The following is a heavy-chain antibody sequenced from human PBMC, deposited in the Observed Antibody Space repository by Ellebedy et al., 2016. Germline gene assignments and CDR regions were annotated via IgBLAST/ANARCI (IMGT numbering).Heavy chain of an antibody. CDR1: GFTFSSYS. V-gene: IGHV3-48*01. J-gene: IGHJ4*02. CDR3: ARDSGREGYCFNY. Sequence: GGSLRLXCAASGFTFSSYSMNWVRQAPGRGLEWVSYISSSSITIYYADSVKGRFTISRDNAKNSLSLHMNSLRAEDTAVYYCARDSGREGYCFNYWGRGILVTVSS. CDR2: ISSSSITI.